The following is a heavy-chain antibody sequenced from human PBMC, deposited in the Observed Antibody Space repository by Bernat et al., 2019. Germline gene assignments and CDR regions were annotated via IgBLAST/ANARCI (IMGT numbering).Heavy chain of an antibody. CDR3: AREGNDILTEWGMDV. J-gene: IGHJ6*02. CDR1: GFTVSSNY. D-gene: IGHD3-9*01. CDR2: IYSGGST. V-gene: IGHV3-53*02. Sequence: EVQLVETGGGLIQPGGSLRLSCAASGFTVSSNYMSWVRQAPGKGLEWVSVIYSGGSTYYADSVKGRFTISRDNSKNTLYLQMNSLRAEDTAVYYCAREGNDILTEWGMDVWGQGTTVTVSS.